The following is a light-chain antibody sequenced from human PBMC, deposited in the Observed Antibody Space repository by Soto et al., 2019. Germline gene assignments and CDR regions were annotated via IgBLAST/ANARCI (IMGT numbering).Light chain of an antibody. CDR2: GPS. V-gene: IGKV3-20*01. CDR1: QSVRSY. CDR3: QQYGNSPIT. Sequence: EIWLTQSPGTLSLSPGERATLSCGASQSVRSYLAWYQQKPGQAPRLLIYGPSSRATGIPDRLSGSGYGTDLTITISRMEPEDFEVYYCQQYGNSPITFGQGTRLEIK. J-gene: IGKJ5*01.